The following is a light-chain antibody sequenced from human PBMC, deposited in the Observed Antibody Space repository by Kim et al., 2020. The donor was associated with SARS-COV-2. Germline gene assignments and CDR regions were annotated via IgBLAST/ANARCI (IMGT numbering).Light chain of an antibody. CDR2: DTS. CDR1: TGPVVSDHY. Sequence: PGGTVTLTCGSSTGPVVSDHYPYWLQQKPGQVPWTLIYDTSNKHSWTPARFSGSLLGGKAALTLSGAQPEDEAVYYCLLSYTDTVAFGGGTKLTVL. J-gene: IGLJ2*01. V-gene: IGLV7-46*01. CDR3: LLSYTDTVA.